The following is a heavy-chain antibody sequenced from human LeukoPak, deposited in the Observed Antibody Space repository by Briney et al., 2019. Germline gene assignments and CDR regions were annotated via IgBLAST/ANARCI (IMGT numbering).Heavy chain of an antibody. V-gene: IGHV4-34*01. CDR2: INHSGST. Sequence: SETLSLTCAVYGGSFSGCYWSWIRQPPGKGLEWIGEINHSGSTNYNPSLKSRVSISVDTSKNQFSLKLNSVTAADTAVYYCAREYCSGGSCYVIFDYWGQGTLVTVSS. D-gene: IGHD2-15*01. CDR1: GGSFSGCY. J-gene: IGHJ4*02. CDR3: AREYCSGGSCYVIFDY.